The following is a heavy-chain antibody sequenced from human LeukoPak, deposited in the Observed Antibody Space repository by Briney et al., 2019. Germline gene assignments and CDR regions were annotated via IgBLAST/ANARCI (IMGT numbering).Heavy chain of an antibody. J-gene: IGHJ4*02. CDR1: GRSFSGYY. CDR2: INHSGST. CDR3: ARGVIWGSPDY. V-gene: IGHV4-34*01. Sequence: SETLSLTCAVYGRSFSGYYWSWIRQPPGKGLEWIGEINHSGSTNYNPSLKSRVTISVDTSKNQFSLKLSSVTAADTAVYYCARGVIWGSPDYWGQGTLVTVSS. D-gene: IGHD3-16*01.